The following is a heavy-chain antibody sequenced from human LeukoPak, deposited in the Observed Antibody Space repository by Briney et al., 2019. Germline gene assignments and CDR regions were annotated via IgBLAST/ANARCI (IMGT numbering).Heavy chain of an antibody. CDR3: AVDWYDSSGYGSFDY. CDR2: ITGSGGNT. J-gene: IGHJ4*02. D-gene: IGHD3-22*01. V-gene: IGHV3-23*01. CDR1: GFSFSSYG. Sequence: GGSLRLSCAASGFSFSSYGMSWVRQGPGKGLEWVSTITGSGGNTDYADSVKGRFTISRDNSKNTLYLQMHSLRAEDTAVYYCAVDWYDSSGYGSFDYWGQGTLVTVSS.